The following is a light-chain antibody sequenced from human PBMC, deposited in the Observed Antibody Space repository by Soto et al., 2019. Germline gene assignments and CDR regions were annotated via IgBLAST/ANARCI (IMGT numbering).Light chain of an antibody. Sequence: EFVLTQSPGTLSLSPGERATLSCRTSQSVSSSYLAWYQQKPGQAPRLLIDGASSRATGIPDRFSGSGSGTDFTLTISRLEPEDFAVYYCQQYGSSPFTFGPVTKVDIK. CDR1: QSVSSSY. CDR3: QQYGSSPFT. J-gene: IGKJ3*01. V-gene: IGKV3-20*01. CDR2: GAS.